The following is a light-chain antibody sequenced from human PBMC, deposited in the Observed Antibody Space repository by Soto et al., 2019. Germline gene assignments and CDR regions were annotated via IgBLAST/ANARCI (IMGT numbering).Light chain of an antibody. V-gene: IGKV1-17*01. Sequence: DIQMTQSPSSLSASVGDRVTITCRASQGIRNDLSWYQQKPGKAPKRLIYSASSLQSGIPSRFSGSESGTEFTLTIRSLQHEDFATYYSLQHNSYIPTFGGGTKVEIK. CDR3: LQHNSYIPT. J-gene: IGKJ4*01. CDR2: SAS. CDR1: QGIRND.